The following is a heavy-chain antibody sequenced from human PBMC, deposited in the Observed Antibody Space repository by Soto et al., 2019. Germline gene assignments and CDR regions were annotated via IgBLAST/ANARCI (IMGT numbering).Heavy chain of an antibody. J-gene: IGHJ6*02. CDR1: EFTFSNYI. Sequence: SLRLSCAASEFTFSNYIMNWVRQAPGKGLEWVSYISASGLTIYYADSVKGRFTISRDNAKNSLYLQMNSLRDEDTAVYFCARLGSYYDVSGYYGRDYYNGMDVWGQGTTVTVSS. CDR3: ARLGSYYDVSGYYGRDYYNGMDV. V-gene: IGHV3-48*02. D-gene: IGHD3-22*01. CDR2: ISASGLTI.